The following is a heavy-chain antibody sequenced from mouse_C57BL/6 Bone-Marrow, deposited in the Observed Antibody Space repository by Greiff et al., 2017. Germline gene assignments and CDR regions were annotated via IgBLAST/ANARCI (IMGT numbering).Heavy chain of an antibody. CDR1: GYTFTSYG. CDR3: ARGVFYYDGSSYCAWFAY. Sequence: VQLQQSGAELARPGASVKLSCKASGYTFTSYGISWVKQRPGQGLEWIGEIYPRSGNTYYNEKFKGKATLTADKSSSTAYMGLRSLTSEDSAVYFGARGVFYYDGSSYCAWFAYWGQGTVVTVSA. D-gene: IGHD1-1*01. CDR2: IYPRSGNT. J-gene: IGHJ3*01. V-gene: IGHV1-81*01.